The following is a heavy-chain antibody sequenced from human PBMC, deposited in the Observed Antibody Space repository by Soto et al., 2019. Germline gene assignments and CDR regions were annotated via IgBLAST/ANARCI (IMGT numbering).Heavy chain of an antibody. CDR1: GGTFSSYA. Sequence: GASVKVSCKASGGTFSSYAISWVRQAPGQGLEWMGGIIPIFGTANYAQKFQGRVTITADESTSTAYMELSSLRSEDTAVYYCARAESRWLQLEYFQHWGQGTLVTVSS. CDR3: ARAESRWLQLEYFQH. V-gene: IGHV1-69*13. CDR2: IIPIFGTA. J-gene: IGHJ1*01. D-gene: IGHD1-1*01.